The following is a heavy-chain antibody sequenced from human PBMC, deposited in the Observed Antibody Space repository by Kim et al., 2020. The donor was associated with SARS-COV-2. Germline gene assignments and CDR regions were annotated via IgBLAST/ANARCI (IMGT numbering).Heavy chain of an antibody. CDR1: GFTFSDSA. Sequence: GGSLRLSCAASGFTFSDSAMYWVRQASGKGLEWVGRIRSKANSYATAYAVSVKGRFIISRDDSKNTVYLQMNSLKTEDTAIYYCTRVPPYSNSWWDAFDIWGQGTMLTVSS. J-gene: IGHJ3*02. CDR3: TRVPPYSNSWWDAFDI. D-gene: IGHD6-13*01. V-gene: IGHV3-73*01. CDR2: IRSKANSYAT.